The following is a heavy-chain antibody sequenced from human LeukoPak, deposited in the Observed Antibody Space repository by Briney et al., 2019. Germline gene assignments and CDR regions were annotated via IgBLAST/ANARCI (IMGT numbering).Heavy chain of an antibody. CDR2: ISGSGGST. CDR3: AKEPPRAPYQLLYENWFDP. V-gene: IGHV3-23*01. J-gene: IGHJ5*02. D-gene: IGHD2-2*02. CDR1: GFTFSSYA. Sequence: PGGSLRLSCPASGFTFSSYAMSWVRQAPGKGLEWVSAISGSGGSTYYADSVKGRFTISRDNSKNTLYLQMNSLRAEDTAVYYCAKEPPRAPYQLLYENWFDPWGQGTLVTVSS.